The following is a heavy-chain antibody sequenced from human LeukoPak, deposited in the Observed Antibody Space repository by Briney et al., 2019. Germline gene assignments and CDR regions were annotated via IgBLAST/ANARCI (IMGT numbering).Heavy chain of an antibody. CDR1: GGSFSGYY. Sequence: SETLSLTCAVYGGSFSGYYWSWIRQPPGKGLEWIGEINHNGSTNYNPSLKSRVTISVDTSKNQFSLKLSSVTAADTAVYYCASGFLEPYFDYWGQGTLVTVSS. V-gene: IGHV4-34*01. D-gene: IGHD3-3*01. CDR3: ASGFLEPYFDY. J-gene: IGHJ4*02. CDR2: INHNGST.